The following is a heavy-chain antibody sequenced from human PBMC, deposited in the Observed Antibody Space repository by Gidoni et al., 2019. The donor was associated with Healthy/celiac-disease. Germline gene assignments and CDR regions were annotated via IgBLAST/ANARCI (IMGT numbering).Heavy chain of an antibody. CDR3: ARDGEDVDTALN. V-gene: IGHV3-7*01. Sequence: EVQLVESGGGLVQPGGSLRLSCAASGFTFSSYWMSWVRQAPGKGLEWVDNIKQDGSEKYYVDSVKGRFTISRDNAKNSLYLQMNSLRAKDTAVYYCARDGEDVDTALNWGQGTLVTVSS. CDR1: GFTFSSYW. CDR2: IKQDGSEK. J-gene: IGHJ4*02. D-gene: IGHD5-18*01.